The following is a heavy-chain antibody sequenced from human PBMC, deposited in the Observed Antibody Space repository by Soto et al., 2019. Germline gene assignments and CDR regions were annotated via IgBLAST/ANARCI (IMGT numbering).Heavy chain of an antibody. D-gene: IGHD3-22*01. CDR3: ARDQKGGGYYDSSGYYNDAFDI. CDR2: ISISSSTI. CDR1: GFTFSSYS. V-gene: IGHV3-48*02. Sequence: GGSLRLSCAASGFTFSSYSINWVRQAPGKGLEWVSYISISSSTIYYADSVKGRFTISRDNAKNSLYLQMNSLRDEDTAVYYCARDQKGGGYYDSSGYYNDAFDIWGQGTMVTVSS. J-gene: IGHJ3*02.